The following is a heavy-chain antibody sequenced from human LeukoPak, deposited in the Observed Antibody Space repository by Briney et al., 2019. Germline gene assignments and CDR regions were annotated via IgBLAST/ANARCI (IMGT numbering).Heavy chain of an antibody. CDR3: ARGTYYYDSSGYYYIDY. J-gene: IGHJ4*02. Sequence: SETLSLTCTVSGASVSSASYWTWIRQPPGKGVEWIAHIYNGVNTNYNPSLKSRVTISVDTSKNQFSLKLSSVTAADTAVYYCARGTYYYDSSGYYYIDYWGQGTLVTVSS. D-gene: IGHD3-22*01. CDR2: IYNGVNT. V-gene: IGHV4-61*01. CDR1: GASVSSASY.